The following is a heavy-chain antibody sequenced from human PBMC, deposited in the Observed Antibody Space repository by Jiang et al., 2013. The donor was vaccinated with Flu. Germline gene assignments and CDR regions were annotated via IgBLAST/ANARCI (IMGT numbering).Heavy chain of an antibody. CDR2: IDHSGDT. D-gene: IGHD1-14*01. CDR3: ARDPEYMTIDS. V-gene: IGHV4-4*02. CDR1: GGSISSGIW. J-gene: IGHJ5*01. Sequence: GSGLVKPSETLSLICAVSGGSISSGIWWSWVRQSPGKGLEWIGEIDHSGDTNYHPSLRRRVTISIDRSKNQFSLTLRSVTAADTAMYYCARDPEYMTIDSWGPGTLVTVSS.